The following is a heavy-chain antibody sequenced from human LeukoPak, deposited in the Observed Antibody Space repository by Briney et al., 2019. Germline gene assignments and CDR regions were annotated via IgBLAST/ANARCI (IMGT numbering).Heavy chain of an antibody. J-gene: IGHJ4*02. D-gene: IGHD5-24*01. CDR2: IWYDGSNK. V-gene: IGHV3-33*06. Sequence: GGSLRLSCAASGFTFSSYGMHWVRQAPGKGLEGVAVIWYDGSNKYYADSVKGRFTISRDNSKNTLYLQMNSLRAEDTAVYYCANLGLEMTSSGPPADYWGQGTLVTVSS. CDR3: ANLGLEMTSSGPPADY. CDR1: GFTFSSYG.